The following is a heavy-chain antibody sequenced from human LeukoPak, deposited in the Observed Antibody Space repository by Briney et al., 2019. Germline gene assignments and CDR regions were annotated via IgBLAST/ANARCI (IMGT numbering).Heavy chain of an antibody. CDR2: ISHSVNII. CDR1: GFTFSSYG. J-gene: IGHJ4*02. Sequence: GGSLRLSCAASGFTFSSYGMNWVRQAPGKGLEWLSYISHSVNIIYYADSVKGRFTISRDNAKNSLYLQMHRLRVEDTSVYYCSSGSYYDYWGQGTLVTVPP. V-gene: IGHV3-48*03. CDR3: SSGSYYDY. D-gene: IGHD1-26*01.